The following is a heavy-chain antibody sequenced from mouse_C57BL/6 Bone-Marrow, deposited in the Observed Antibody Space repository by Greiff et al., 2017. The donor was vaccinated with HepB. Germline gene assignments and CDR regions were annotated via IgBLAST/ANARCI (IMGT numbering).Heavy chain of an antibody. J-gene: IGHJ1*03. CDR3: TTGLLRERYFGG. CDR2: IDPEDGDT. D-gene: IGHD1-1*01. CDR1: GFNIKDYY. Sequence: VQLQQSGAELVRPGASVKLSCTASGFNIKDYYMHWVKQRPEQGLEWIGRIDPEDGDTEYAPKFQGKATMTADTSSTTAYLQLSSLTSEDTAVYYGTTGLLRERYFGGWGTGTTVTVA. V-gene: IGHV14-1*01.